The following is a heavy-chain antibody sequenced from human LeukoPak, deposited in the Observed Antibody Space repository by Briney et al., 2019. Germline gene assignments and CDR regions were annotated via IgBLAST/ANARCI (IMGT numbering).Heavy chain of an antibody. J-gene: IGHJ4*02. D-gene: IGHD3-22*01. CDR2: FIPIFGTA. CDR1: EGTFNNYA. V-gene: IGHV1-69*13. Sequence: GASVNVSCKTPEGTFNNYAITWVRQAPGQGLEWMGVFIPIFGTANYAQKFQGRVTITADESTSTAYMELSSLRSEDTAVYYCARVIWSSGSGFDYWGQGTLVTVSS. CDR3: ARVIWSSGSGFDY.